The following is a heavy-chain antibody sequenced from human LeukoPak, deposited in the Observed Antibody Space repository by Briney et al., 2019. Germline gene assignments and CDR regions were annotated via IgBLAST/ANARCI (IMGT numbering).Heavy chain of an antibody. CDR3: ARDKKSGKSSEIDY. D-gene: IGHD1-26*01. Sequence: GGSLRLSCAASGFTFSNYWVHWVRQAPGKGLVWVSRINRDGSTTKYADSVKGRFTVSRDNAKNTLNLQMNSLRAEDTAVYYCARDKKSGKSSEIDYWGQGTLVTVSS. CDR1: GFTFSNYW. V-gene: IGHV3-74*03. CDR2: INRDGSTT. J-gene: IGHJ4*02.